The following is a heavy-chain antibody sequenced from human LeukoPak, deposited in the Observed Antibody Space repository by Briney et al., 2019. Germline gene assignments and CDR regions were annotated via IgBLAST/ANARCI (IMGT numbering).Heavy chain of an antibody. CDR2: IYPDGRT. J-gene: IGHJ4*02. CDR1: GFTVTDNY. D-gene: IGHD4-17*01. V-gene: IGHV3-53*01. CDR3: ARTNPVYGDYDS. Sequence: GGSLRLSSAVSGFTVTDNYMSWVRQAPGKGLQWVSVIYPDGRTYYADSVKGRFTISRDISRNTLLLQMNSLRPDDTAVHYCARTNPVYGDYDSWGQGTLVTVSS.